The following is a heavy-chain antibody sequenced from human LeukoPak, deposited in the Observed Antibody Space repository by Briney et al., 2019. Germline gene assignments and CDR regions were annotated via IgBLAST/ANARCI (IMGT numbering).Heavy chain of an antibody. CDR3: ARDNRWASDI. CDR2: ISYDGSNK. J-gene: IGHJ3*02. D-gene: IGHD6-13*01. V-gene: IGHV3-30-3*01. Sequence: GGSLRLSCAASGFTFSSYAMHWVRQAPGKGLEWVAVISYDGSNKYYADSVKGRFTISRDNSKNTLYLQMNSLRAEDTAVYYCARDNRWASDIWGQGTMVTVSS. CDR1: GFTFSSYA.